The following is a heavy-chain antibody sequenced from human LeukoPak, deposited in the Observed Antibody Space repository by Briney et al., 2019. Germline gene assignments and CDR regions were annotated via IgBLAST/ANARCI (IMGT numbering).Heavy chain of an antibody. CDR3: ARGGLLWFGELLLGWFDP. CDR2: IYYSGST. J-gene: IGHJ5*02. CDR1: GGSISSYY. Sequence: SETLSLTCTVSGGSISSYYWSWIRQPPGKGLEWIGYIYYSGSTNYNPSLKSRVTISVDTSKNQFSLKLSSVTAADTAVYYCARGGLLWFGELLLGWFDPWGQGTLVTVSS. V-gene: IGHV4-59*01. D-gene: IGHD3-10*01.